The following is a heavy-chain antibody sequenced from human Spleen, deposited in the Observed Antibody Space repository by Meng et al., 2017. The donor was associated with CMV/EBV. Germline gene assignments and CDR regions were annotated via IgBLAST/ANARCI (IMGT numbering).Heavy chain of an antibody. CDR3: ARGSITGTTWEGRSLGAYYYGMDV. Sequence: SVKVSCKASGGTFSSYAISWVRQAPGQGLEWMGGIIPIFGTANYAQKFQGRVTITTDESTSTAYMELSSLRSEDTAVYYCARGSITGTTWEGRSLGAYYYGMDVWGQGTTVTVSS. CDR2: IIPIFGTA. V-gene: IGHV1-69*05. J-gene: IGHJ6*02. D-gene: IGHD1-7*01. CDR1: GGTFSSYA.